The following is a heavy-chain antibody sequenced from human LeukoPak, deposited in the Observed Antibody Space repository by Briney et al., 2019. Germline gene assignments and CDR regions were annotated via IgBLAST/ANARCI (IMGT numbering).Heavy chain of an antibody. CDR1: GFSTSNYP. J-gene: IGHJ4*02. CDR3: AILFYDY. V-gene: IGHV3-23*01. Sequence: PGGSLRLSCAASGFSTSNYPMSWVRQAPGKGLEWVSTTSGSGSSTDYADSVKGRFIISRDNSKNTLYVQMNSLRAEDTAVYYCAILFYDYWGQGTLVTVSS. CDR2: TSGSGSST. D-gene: IGHD2/OR15-2a*01.